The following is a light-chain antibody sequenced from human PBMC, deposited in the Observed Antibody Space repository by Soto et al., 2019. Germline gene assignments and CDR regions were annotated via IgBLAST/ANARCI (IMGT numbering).Light chain of an antibody. CDR3: QQYGSSGT. Sequence: EIVMTQSPATLSVSPGGRATLSCRASQSVSNNYLAWYQQKPGQAPRLLIYGSSNRATGIPDRFSGSGSGTDFTLTTSRLEPEDFAVYYCQQYGSSGTFGQGTKVDIK. CDR2: GSS. J-gene: IGKJ1*01. V-gene: IGKV3-20*01. CDR1: QSVSNNY.